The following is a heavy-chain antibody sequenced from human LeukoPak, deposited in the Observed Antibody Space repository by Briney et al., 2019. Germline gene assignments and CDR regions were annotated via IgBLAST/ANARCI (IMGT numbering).Heavy chain of an antibody. J-gene: IGHJ4*02. CDR3: ARTIWFGELLPFDY. Sequence: SETLSLTCAVYGGSFSGYYWSWIRQPPGKGLEWSGEINHSGSTNYNPSLKSRVTISVDTSKNQSSLKLSSVTAADTAVYYCARTIWFGELLPFDYWGQGTLVTVSS. V-gene: IGHV4-34*01. D-gene: IGHD3-10*01. CDR1: GGSFSGYY. CDR2: INHSGST.